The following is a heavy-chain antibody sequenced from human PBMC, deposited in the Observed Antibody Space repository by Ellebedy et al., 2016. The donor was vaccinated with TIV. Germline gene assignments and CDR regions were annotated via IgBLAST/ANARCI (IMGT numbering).Heavy chain of an antibody. CDR2: INSDGSTT. D-gene: IGHD3-10*02. V-gene: IGHV3-74*01. J-gene: IGHJ4*02. CDR3: ARDNQFTLSLDVIDF. CDR1: GFTFSDSW. Sequence: GESLKISCAASGFTFSDSWMHWVRQAPGKGPMWVSRINSDGSTTNYADSVKGRFTISRDNSKNTLYLQMNSLRPEDTAMYYCARDNQFTLSLDVIDFWGKGTPVAVSS.